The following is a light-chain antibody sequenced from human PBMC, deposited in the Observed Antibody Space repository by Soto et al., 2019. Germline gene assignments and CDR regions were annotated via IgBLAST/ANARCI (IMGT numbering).Light chain of an antibody. J-gene: IGKJ1*01. CDR2: AAS. V-gene: IGKV3-20*01. CDR3: QQYRRSPRT. Sequence: EIVLTQSPATLSLSPGERATLSCRASQSVSSNLAWYQQKPGQAPRLLIFAASSRATGIPDRFGGSGSGTDFTLTISRLEPEDFAVYYCQQYRRSPRTFGQGTKVDIK. CDR1: QSVSSN.